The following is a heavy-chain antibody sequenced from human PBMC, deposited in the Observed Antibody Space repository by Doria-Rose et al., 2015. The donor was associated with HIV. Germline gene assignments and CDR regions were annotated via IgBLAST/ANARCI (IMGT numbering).Heavy chain of an antibody. CDR3: ARWWGFAYHFDY. V-gene: IGHV3-11*01. J-gene: IGHJ4*02. CDR1: GFALSDYY. CDR2: SSSSSSAI. D-gene: IGHD2-15*01. Sequence: SCAASGFALSDYYMHWIRQAPGKGLEWVSYSSSSSSAIYYADSVKGRFTIPRDNPKNSLYLQMNSLRAEDTAVYYCARWWGFAYHFDYWGRGTLVTVSS.